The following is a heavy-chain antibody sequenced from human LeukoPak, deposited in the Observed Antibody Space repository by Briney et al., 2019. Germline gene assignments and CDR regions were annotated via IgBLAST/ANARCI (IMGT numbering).Heavy chain of an antibody. V-gene: IGHV3-53*01. Sequence: GGSLRLSCAASGFTVSDNYMTWVRQAPGKGLEWVSSIYNTGATHYAESVKGRFTISRDNSKNTLFLQMNSLRAEDMAVYYCARIEWERLGRAFDIWGQGIMVTVSS. D-gene: IGHD1-26*01. CDR2: IYNTGAT. CDR3: ARIEWERLGRAFDI. CDR1: GFTVSDNY. J-gene: IGHJ3*02.